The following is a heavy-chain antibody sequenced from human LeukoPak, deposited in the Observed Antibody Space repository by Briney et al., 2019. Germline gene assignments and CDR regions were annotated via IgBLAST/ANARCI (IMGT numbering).Heavy chain of an antibody. J-gene: IGHJ4*02. D-gene: IGHD6-19*01. V-gene: IGHV3-49*03. Sequence: SGGSLRLSCTASGFTFGDYLMSWFRQAPGKGLEWIGFISGGTTEYAASVKGRFTASRDDSTSIAYLQMNRLTTEDTAVYYCSRGSGWLSAYCGQGTPVTLSS. CDR1: GFTFGDYL. CDR2: ISGGTT. CDR3: SRGSGWLSAY.